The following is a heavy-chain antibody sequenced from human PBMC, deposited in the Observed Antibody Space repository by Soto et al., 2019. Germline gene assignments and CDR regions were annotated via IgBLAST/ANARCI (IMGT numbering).Heavy chain of an antibody. CDR2: INQDGSEK. Sequence: EVHLVESGGGLVQTGGSLRLSCAIFESTVSRDWMNWVRQAPGKGLEWVAHINQDGSEKYYVDSVKGRFTISRDNAKKSLYLQMNSLSPADTARYNCSGGVGDAFWGQGPLVTVSS. D-gene: IGHD1-26*01. CDR3: SGGVGDAF. J-gene: IGHJ4*02. V-gene: IGHV3-7*04. CDR1: ESTVSRDW.